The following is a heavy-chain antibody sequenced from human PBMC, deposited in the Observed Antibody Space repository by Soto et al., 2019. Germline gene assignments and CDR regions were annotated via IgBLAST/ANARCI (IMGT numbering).Heavy chain of an antibody. Sequence: QIQLLQSGAEVKKPGASVKVTCKASGYTFRNFGISWVRQAPGQGLEWMGWISAYNANANYAQKFQGRLTMTADTSTSTAYMELRSLRSDDTAVYYXXXXXSYFDYWXQGTLVTVSS. CDR1: GYTFRNFG. CDR3: XXXXSYFDY. V-gene: IGHV1-18*01. CDR2: ISAYNANA. J-gene: IGHJ4*02.